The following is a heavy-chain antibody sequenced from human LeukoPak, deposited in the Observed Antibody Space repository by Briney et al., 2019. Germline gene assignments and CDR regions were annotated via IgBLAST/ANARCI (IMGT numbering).Heavy chain of an antibody. V-gene: IGHV4-4*07. CDR1: RDSLSGYF. Sequence: PSETLSLTCTGSRDSLSGYFCSWIRQPAGKGLEGIGRIHTSGSTNYNSSLKGRVTMSVDTSENQFSLNLSSVTAAETDVYSCAREPRQEGFDNWGQGTLVTVSS. J-gene: IGHJ4*02. CDR3: AREPRQEGFDN. CDR2: IHTSGST.